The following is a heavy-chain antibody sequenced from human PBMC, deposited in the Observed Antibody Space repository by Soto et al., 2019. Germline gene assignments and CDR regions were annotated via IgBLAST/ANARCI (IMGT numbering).Heavy chain of an antibody. CDR2: ISDSGGRT. CDR1: GFTFSNYA. V-gene: IGHV3-23*01. Sequence: GGSLRLSCAASGFTFSNYAMSWVRQTPGKGLEWVSGISDSGGRTYYADSVKGRFTIPRDNSKNTLYLDMDSLRAEDTAVYYCAKSMIVVIIDWFDPWGQGSLVTVSS. CDR3: AKSMIVVIIDWFDP. D-gene: IGHD3-22*01. J-gene: IGHJ5*02.